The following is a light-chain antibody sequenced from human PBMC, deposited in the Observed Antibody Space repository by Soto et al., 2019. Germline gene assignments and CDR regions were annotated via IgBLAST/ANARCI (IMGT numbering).Light chain of an antibody. CDR2: DVS. CDR3: SSYSTISTYV. J-gene: IGLJ1*01. Sequence: QSVLNQPASVSGSPGQSITISCTGTRSDVGGYNYDSWYQQHPGKAPKLMIYDVSNRPSGLSNPFSGSKSGNTASLTISGLQALVVADYYSSSYSTISTYVFLTGSKVTVL. V-gene: IGLV2-14*01. CDR1: RSDVGGYNY.